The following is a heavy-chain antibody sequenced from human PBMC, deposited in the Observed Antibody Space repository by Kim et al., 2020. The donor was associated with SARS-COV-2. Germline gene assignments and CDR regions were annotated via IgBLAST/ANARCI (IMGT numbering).Heavy chain of an antibody. CDR3: ASLGFWNTVIDYYGMDV. Sequence: GGSLRLSCAASGFTFSSYAMHWVRQAPGKGLEWVAVISYDGSNKYYADSVKGRFTISRDNSKNTLYLQMNSLRAEDTAVYYCASLGFWNTVIDYYGMDVWGQGTTVTVSS. D-gene: IGHD1-1*01. CDR1: GFTFSSYA. V-gene: IGHV3-30-3*01. CDR2: ISYDGSNK. J-gene: IGHJ6*02.